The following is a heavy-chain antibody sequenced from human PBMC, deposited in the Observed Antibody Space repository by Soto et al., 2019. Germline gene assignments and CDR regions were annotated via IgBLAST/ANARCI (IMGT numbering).Heavy chain of an antibody. CDR2: ISSNGGST. J-gene: IGHJ3*02. V-gene: IGHV3-64D*09. CDR1: GFTFSSYA. Sequence: GGSLRLSCSASGFTFSSYAMHWVRQAPGKGLECVSAISSNGGSTYYADSVKGRFTISRDNSKNTMYHQMSSLRAEDTAVYYCVKGSANLLPRADDAFDIWGQGTMVTVSS. CDR3: VKGSANLLPRADDAFDI. D-gene: IGHD2-15*01.